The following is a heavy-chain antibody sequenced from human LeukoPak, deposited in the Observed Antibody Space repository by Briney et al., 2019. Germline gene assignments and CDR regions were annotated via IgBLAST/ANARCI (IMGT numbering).Heavy chain of an antibody. J-gene: IGHJ6*03. CDR1: GFTFSSYG. Sequence: GGSLRLSCAASGFTFSSYGMHWVRQAPGKGLEWVAVIWYDGSNKYYADSVKGRFTISRDNPKNTLYLQMNSLRAEDTAVYYCARDGYSSSSLYYYYMDVWGKGTTVTVSS. D-gene: IGHD6-6*01. CDR2: IWYDGSNK. CDR3: ARDGYSSSSLYYYYMDV. V-gene: IGHV3-33*01.